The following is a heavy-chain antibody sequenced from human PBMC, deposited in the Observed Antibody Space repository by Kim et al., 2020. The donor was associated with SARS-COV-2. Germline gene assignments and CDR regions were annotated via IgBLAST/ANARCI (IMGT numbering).Heavy chain of an antibody. CDR2: IYYSGST. CDR3: ARHGVVGATPQFDY. J-gene: IGHJ4*02. V-gene: IGHV4-39*01. Sequence: SETLSLTCTVSGGSISSSSYYWGWIRQPPGRGLEWIGSIYYSGSTYYNPSLKSRVTISVDTSKNQFSLKLSSVTAADTAVYYCARHGVVGATPQFDYWGQGTLVTVSS. CDR1: GGSISSSSYY. D-gene: IGHD1-26*01.